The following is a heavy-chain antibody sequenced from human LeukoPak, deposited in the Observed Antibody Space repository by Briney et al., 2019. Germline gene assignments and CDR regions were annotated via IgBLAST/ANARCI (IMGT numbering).Heavy chain of an antibody. CDR3: ARRAHRHTILGVVPSYYFDY. D-gene: IGHD3-3*01. CDR1: GGSFSGYY. CDR2: INHSGST. J-gene: IGHJ4*02. Sequence: SETLSLTCAVYGGSFSGYYWSWIRQPPGKGLEWIGEINHSGSTNYNPSLKSRVTISVDTSKNQFSLKLSSVTAADTAVYYCARRAHRHTILGVVPSYYFDYWGQGTLVTVSS. V-gene: IGHV4-34*01.